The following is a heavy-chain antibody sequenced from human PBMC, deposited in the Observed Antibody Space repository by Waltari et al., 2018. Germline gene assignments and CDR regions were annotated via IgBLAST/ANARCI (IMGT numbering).Heavy chain of an antibody. CDR1: GGSISSGSYY. CDR2: IYTSGST. V-gene: IGHV4-61*02. D-gene: IGHD2-2*01. J-gene: IGHJ1*01. Sequence: QVQLQESGPGLVKPSQTLSLTCTVSGGSISSGSYYWSWIRQPAGKGLEWIGRIYTSGSTNYNPSLKSRVTISVDTSKNQFSLKLSSVTAADTAVYYCARALRTRGYFQHWGQGTLVTVSS. CDR3: ARALRTRGYFQH.